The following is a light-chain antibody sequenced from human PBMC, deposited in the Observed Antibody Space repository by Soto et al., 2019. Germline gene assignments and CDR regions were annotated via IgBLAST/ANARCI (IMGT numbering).Light chain of an antibody. CDR3: QQTYSAPRT. CDR1: QSISIF. Sequence: DIQMTQSPSSLSASVGDRVTITCRISQSISIFLNWYQQKPGKAPKLLINAASSLQSGVPSRFSGSGSVTDFTLTISSLQPEDFATYYCQQTYSAPRTFGQGTRVEIK. J-gene: IGKJ1*01. CDR2: AAS. V-gene: IGKV1-39*01.